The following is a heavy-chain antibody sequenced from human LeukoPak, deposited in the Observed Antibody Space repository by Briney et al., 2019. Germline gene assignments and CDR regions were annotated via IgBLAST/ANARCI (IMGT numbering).Heavy chain of an antibody. CDR3: ARDAGTYPISYFDY. Sequence: GGSLRLSCAASGFTFSSYAMHWVRQAPGKGLEWVAVISYDGSNKYYADSVKGRFTISRDNSKNTLYLQMNSLRAEDTAVYYCARDAGTYPISYFDYWGQGTLVTVSS. CDR1: GFTFSSYA. CDR2: ISYDGSNK. V-gene: IGHV3-30-3*01. J-gene: IGHJ4*01. D-gene: IGHD6-13*01.